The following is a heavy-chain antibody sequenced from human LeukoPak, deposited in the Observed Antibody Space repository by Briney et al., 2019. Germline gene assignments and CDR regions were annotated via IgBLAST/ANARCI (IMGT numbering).Heavy chain of an antibody. D-gene: IGHD4-11*01. CDR2: INTSGST. Sequence: SQTLSLTCTVSGGSISSGSYYWRWIRQPAGKGLEWIGRINTSGSTNYNPSPKSRVTISVDTSKNQFSLKLSSVTAADTAVYYCASIQSYYFGLDVWGQGTTVTVSS. CDR3: ASIQSYYFGLDV. V-gene: IGHV4-61*02. J-gene: IGHJ6*02. CDR1: GGSISSGSYY.